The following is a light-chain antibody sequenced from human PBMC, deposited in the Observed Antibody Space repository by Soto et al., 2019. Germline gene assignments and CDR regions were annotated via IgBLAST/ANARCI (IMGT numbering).Light chain of an antibody. CDR2: KAS. CDR3: QQYHTYWWT. V-gene: IGKV1-5*03. Sequence: DIQITQSPSTLSASVGDTVTITGRASQTIVTWLALYQQKPAKAPKLLIYKASTLEGEVPSRFSGSGSETEFTLTINSLQPDDSATYYCQQYHTYWWTFGQGTKVDIK. CDR1: QTIVTW. J-gene: IGKJ1*01.